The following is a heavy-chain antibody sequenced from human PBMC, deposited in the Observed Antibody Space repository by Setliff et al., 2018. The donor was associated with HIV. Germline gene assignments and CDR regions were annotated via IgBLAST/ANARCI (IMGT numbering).Heavy chain of an antibody. CDR2: IDHSGST. CDR1: SGSVSGYY. V-gene: IGHV4-34*01. D-gene: IGHD1-7*01. Sequence: PSETLSLTCAVYSGSVSGYYWSWIRQPPGKGLEWIGEIDHSGSTNYNPSLKSRVTISVDTSKNQFSLKLSSVTAADTAVYYCARDRSNWNYGKNYMDVWGKGTTVTVSS. J-gene: IGHJ6*03. CDR3: ARDRSNWNYGKNYMDV.